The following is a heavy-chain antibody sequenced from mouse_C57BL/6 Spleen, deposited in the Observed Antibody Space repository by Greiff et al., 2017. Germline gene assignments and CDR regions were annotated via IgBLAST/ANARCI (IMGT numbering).Heavy chain of an antibody. D-gene: IGHD2-3*01. CDR3: ARGGYDGYRYYAMDY. Sequence: VQLQQPGAELVRPGSSVKLSCKASGYTFTSYWMHWVKQRPIQGLEWIGNIDPSDSETHYNQKFKDKATLTVDKSSSTAYMQLSSLTSEDSAVYYCARGGYDGYRYYAMDYWGQGTSVTVSS. CDR2: IDPSDSET. V-gene: IGHV1-52*01. J-gene: IGHJ4*01. CDR1: GYTFTSYW.